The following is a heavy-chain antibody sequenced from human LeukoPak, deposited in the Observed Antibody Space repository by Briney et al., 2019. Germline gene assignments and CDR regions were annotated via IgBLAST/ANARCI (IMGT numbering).Heavy chain of an antibody. CDR3: ARERYSSGWYGKYYFDY. D-gene: IGHD6-19*01. J-gene: IGHJ4*02. CDR1: GYTFTCYY. CDR2: INPNSGGT. V-gene: IGHV1-2*02. Sequence: GASGKVSCKASGYTFTCYYMHWVRHAPGQGLEWMGCINPNSGGTNYAQKFQGKVTMTRDTSISTAYMELSRLRSDDTAVYYCARERYSSGWYGKYYFDYWGQGTLVTVSS.